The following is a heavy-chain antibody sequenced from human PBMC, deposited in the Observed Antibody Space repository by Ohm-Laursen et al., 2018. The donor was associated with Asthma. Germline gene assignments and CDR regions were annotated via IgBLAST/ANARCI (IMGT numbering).Heavy chain of an antibody. CDR2: ISGSGGST. V-gene: IGHV3-23*01. CDR1: GFNFSSYA. J-gene: IGHJ6*02. CDR3: AKGVVVVAATEKYYYYGMDV. D-gene: IGHD2-15*01. Sequence: SLRLSCAASGFNFSSYAMSWVRQAPAEGLEWVSSISGSGGSTYYADSVKGRFTISRDNSKNTLYLQMNSLRAEDTAVYYCAKGVVVVAATEKYYYYGMDVWGQGTTVTVSS.